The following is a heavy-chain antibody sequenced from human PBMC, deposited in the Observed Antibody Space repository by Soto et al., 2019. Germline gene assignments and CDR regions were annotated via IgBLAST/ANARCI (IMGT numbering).Heavy chain of an antibody. D-gene: IGHD3-22*01. CDR2: IWHDGGAK. CDR3: ARDPGRDSPIDY. V-gene: IGHV3-33*01. CDR1: GFTLSDYG. J-gene: IGHJ4*02. Sequence: QVQLVESGGGVVQPGRSLRLSCTASGFTLSDYGMHWVRQAPGKGLEWVADIWHDGGAKYYAESVTGRITISRDNSKNTVHLQIDSLGAEDTALYYCARDPGRDSPIDYWGQGTLVTVSS.